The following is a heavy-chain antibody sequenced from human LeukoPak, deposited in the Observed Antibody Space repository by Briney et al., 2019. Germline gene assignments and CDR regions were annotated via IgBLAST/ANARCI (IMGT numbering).Heavy chain of an antibody. Sequence: SETLSLTCAVYGGSFSGYYWSWIRQPPGKGLEWIGEINHSGSTNYNPSLKGRVTISVDTSKNQFSLKLSSVTAADTAVYYCARAYDFWSGYYLWGQGTLVTVSS. CDR3: ARAYDFWSGYYL. J-gene: IGHJ4*02. D-gene: IGHD3-3*01. CDR2: INHSGST. CDR1: GGSFSGYY. V-gene: IGHV4-34*01.